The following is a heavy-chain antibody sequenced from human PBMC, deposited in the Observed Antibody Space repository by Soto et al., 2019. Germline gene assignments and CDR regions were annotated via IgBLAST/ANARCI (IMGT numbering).Heavy chain of an antibody. D-gene: IGHD2-15*01. CDR2: INHSGIT. Sequence: SETLSLTCNVSGGSITSSSSYWGWIRQPPGKGLEWIGDINHSGITSYSPSLSSRVTTSVDTPKNQFSLRLRSVTAADTAIYYCARRFCSDSYCSYFDYWGRGTLVTVSS. CDR3: ARRFCSDSYCSYFDY. V-gene: IGHV4-39*07. CDR1: GGSITSSSSY. J-gene: IGHJ4*02.